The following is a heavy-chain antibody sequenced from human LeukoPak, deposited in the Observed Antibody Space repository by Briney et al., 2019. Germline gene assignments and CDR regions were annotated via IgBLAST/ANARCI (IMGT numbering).Heavy chain of an antibody. J-gene: IGHJ4*02. CDR1: GFTFSSYA. V-gene: IGHV3-23*01. CDR2: VTGSGGST. CDR3: AKGILAAATDY. Sequence: GGSLRLSCAASGFTFSSYAMRWVRQAPGKGLEWVSTVTGSGGSTYYADSVKGRFTISRDNSKNTLYLQMNSLRAEDTAMYYCAKGILAAATDYWGRGTLVTVSS. D-gene: IGHD6-25*01.